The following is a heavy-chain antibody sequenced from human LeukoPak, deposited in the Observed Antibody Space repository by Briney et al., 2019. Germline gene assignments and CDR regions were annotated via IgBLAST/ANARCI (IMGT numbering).Heavy chain of an antibody. Sequence: GGSLRLSCAASGFTFSSYWMSWVRQAPGKGLEWVSTVSDSGAGTYYTDSVRGRFAISRDNSKNTLYLQVNSLRAEDTAVYFCAKLTFDYWGQGTLVTVSS. CDR3: AKLTFDY. CDR1: GFTFSSYW. CDR2: VSDSGAGT. J-gene: IGHJ4*02. V-gene: IGHV3-23*01.